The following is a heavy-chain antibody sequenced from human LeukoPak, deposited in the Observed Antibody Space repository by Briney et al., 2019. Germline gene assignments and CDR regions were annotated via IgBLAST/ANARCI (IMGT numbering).Heavy chain of an antibody. J-gene: IGHJ5*02. Sequence: SETLSLTCTVSGGSISSSGYYWGWLRQPPGKGLEWIGTIYYSGSASYNPSLKSRATMTVDTSQNQFSLKLNSVTAADTAVYYCARNASTMIVPGGWFDPWGQGTLVTVSS. V-gene: IGHV4-39*01. D-gene: IGHD3-22*01. CDR2: IYYSGSA. CDR1: GGSISSSGYY. CDR3: ARNASTMIVPGGWFDP.